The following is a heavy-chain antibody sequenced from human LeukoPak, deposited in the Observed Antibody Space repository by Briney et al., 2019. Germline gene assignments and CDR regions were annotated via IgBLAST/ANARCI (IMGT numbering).Heavy chain of an antibody. CDR1: GFTFSDYY. CDR2: ISSSGSTI. CDR3: AKAYGSGSYPDAFDI. Sequence: GGSLRLSCAASGFTFSDYYMSWIRQAPGKGLEWVSYISSSGSTIYYADSVKGRFTISRDNAKNSLYLQMNSLRAEDTAVYYCAKAYGSGSYPDAFDIWGQGTMVTVSS. J-gene: IGHJ3*02. D-gene: IGHD3-10*01. V-gene: IGHV3-11*01.